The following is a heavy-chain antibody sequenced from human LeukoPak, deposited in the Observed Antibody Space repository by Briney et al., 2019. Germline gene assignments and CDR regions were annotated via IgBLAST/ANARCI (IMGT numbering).Heavy chain of an antibody. J-gene: IGHJ4*02. CDR3: ARALGDDPIDH. CDR1: GFTLSIYW. Sequence: GGSLTLSCAASGFTLSIYWMNWVRQAPGKGLEWVASVKEDGSERYYVDSVRGRFTISRDNAKNSLYLQMNSLRAEDTAVYYCARALGDDPIDHWGQGTLVTVSS. CDR2: VKEDGSER. D-gene: IGHD3-16*01. V-gene: IGHV3-7*01.